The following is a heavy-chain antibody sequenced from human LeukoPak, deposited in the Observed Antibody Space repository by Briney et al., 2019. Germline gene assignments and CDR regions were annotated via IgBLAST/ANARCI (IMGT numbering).Heavy chain of an antibody. V-gene: IGHV3-30*04. J-gene: IGHJ4*02. CDR3: AKVGDYGDYALDY. D-gene: IGHD4-17*01. CDR1: EFTFTSYA. Sequence: GGSLRLSCADSEFTFTSYAMHWVRQAPGKGLEWVAVISYDGGNKYYADSVKGRFTISRDNSKNTLYLQMNSLRAEDTAVYYCAKVGDYGDYALDYWGQGTLVTVSS. CDR2: ISYDGGNK.